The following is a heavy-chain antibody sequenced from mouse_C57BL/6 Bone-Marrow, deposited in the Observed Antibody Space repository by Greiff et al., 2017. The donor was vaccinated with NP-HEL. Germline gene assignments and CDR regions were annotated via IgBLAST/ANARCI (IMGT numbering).Heavy chain of an antibody. Sequence: VKLQQPGAELVMPGASVKLSCKASGYTFTSYWMHWVKQRPGQGLEWIGEIDPSDSYTNYNQKFKGKSTLTVDKSSSTAYMQLSSLTSEDSAVYYCATHYRGFAYWGQGTLVTVSA. CDR1: GYTFTSYW. V-gene: IGHV1-69*01. CDR3: ATHYRGFAY. J-gene: IGHJ3*01. CDR2: IDPSDSYT. D-gene: IGHD1-2*01.